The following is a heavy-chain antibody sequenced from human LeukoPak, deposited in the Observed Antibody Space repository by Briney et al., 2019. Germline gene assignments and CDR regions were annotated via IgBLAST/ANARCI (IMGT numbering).Heavy chain of an antibody. CDR2: IYPGDSDT. CDR1: GYSFNTYW. Sequence: GESLKISCKGSGYSFNTYWIGWVRQMPGKGLEWMGIIYPGDSDTRYSPSFQGQVTISADKSISTAYLQWSSLKASDTAMYYCARQSPTYYYDSSGYYYVPPFDYWGQGTLVTVSS. V-gene: IGHV5-51*01. CDR3: ARQSPTYYYDSSGYYYVPPFDY. D-gene: IGHD3-22*01. J-gene: IGHJ4*02.